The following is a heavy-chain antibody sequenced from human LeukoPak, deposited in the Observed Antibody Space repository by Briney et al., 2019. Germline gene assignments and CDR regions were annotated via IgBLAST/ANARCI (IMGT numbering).Heavy chain of an antibody. CDR1: GGSISSSNW. D-gene: IGHD6-13*01. CDR2: IYHSGST. Sequence: SGTLSLICAVSGGSISSSNWWSWVRQTPGKGLEWIGEIYHSGSTNYNPSLKSRVTISVDKSKNQFSLKLSSVTAADTAVYYCAREENSSSWYKYFDYWGQGTLVTVSS. CDR3: AREENSSSWYKYFDY. J-gene: IGHJ4*02. V-gene: IGHV4-4*02.